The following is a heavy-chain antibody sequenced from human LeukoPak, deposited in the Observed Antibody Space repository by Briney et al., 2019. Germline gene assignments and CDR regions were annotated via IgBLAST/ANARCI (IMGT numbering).Heavy chain of an antibody. D-gene: IGHD6-19*01. CDR2: IYHSGSS. CDR3: ARTVAGDFDY. Sequence: SETLSLTCAVSGGSISSGGYSWSWMRQPPGKGRVWIGYIYHSGSSYYNPSLKSRVTISVDRSKNQFSLKLSSVTAADTAVYYCARTVAGDFDYWGQGTLVTVSS. J-gene: IGHJ4*02. CDR1: GGSISSGGYS. V-gene: IGHV4-30-2*01.